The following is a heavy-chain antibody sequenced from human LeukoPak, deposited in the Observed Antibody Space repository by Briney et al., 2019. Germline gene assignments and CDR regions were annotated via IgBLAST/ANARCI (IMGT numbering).Heavy chain of an antibody. V-gene: IGHV3-33*06. D-gene: IGHD3-10*01. CDR1: GFTFSSYG. CDR3: AKERITMVRRSNWFDP. J-gene: IGHJ5*02. CDR2: IWYDGSNK. Sequence: PGRSLRLSCAASGFTFSSYGMHWVRQAPGKGLEWVAVIWYDGSNKYYADSMKGRFTISRDNSKNTLYLQMNSLRAEDTAVYYCAKERITMVRRSNWFDPWGQGTLVTVSS.